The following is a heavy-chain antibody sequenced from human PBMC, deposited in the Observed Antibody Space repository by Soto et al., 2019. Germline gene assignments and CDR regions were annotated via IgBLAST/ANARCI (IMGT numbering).Heavy chain of an antibody. CDR1: GGTFSSYA. J-gene: IGHJ4*02. CDR3: AKVMGSTSSTANFDY. Sequence: GASVKVSCKASGGTFSSYAISWVRQAPGQGLEWMGGIIPIFGTANYAQKFQGRVTITADESTSTAYMELTSLRAEDTTVYYCAKVMGSTSSTANFDYWGRGTLVTVSS. V-gene: IGHV1-69*13. CDR2: IIPIFGTA. D-gene: IGHD3-10*01.